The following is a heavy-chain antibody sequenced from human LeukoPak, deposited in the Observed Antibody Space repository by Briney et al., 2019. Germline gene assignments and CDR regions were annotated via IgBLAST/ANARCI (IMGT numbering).Heavy chain of an antibody. CDR1: GFTFSSYD. CDR2: IRPSGDNT. Sequence: GGSLRLSCAASGFTFSSYDMTWVRQAPGRGLEWVSSIRPSGDNTYYGDSVKGRFTISRDNSKNTVYLQMNNMRADVTAVYYCARVAGWHSFDPWGQGTLVTVSS. D-gene: IGHD6-19*01. CDR3: ARVAGWHSFDP. V-gene: IGHV3-23*01. J-gene: IGHJ5*02.